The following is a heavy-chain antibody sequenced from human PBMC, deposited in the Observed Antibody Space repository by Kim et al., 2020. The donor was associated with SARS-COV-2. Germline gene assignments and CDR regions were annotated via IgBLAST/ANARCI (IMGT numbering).Heavy chain of an antibody. CDR1: GDSVSNSGAA. V-gene: IGHV6-1*01. D-gene: IGHD6-19*01. CDR2: TYYTSKWFR. CDR3: ARVSSAGNIDS. J-gene: IGHJ4*02. Sequence: SQTLSLTCAISGDSVSNSGAAWNWIRQSPSRGLEWLGRTYYTSKWFRDYAASVKSRIIITSDTSKNHFSLHLNSVTPEDTAVYFCARVSSAGNIDSWGQG.